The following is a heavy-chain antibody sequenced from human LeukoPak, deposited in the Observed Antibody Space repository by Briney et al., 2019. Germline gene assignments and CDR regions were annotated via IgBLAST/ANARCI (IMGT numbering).Heavy chain of an antibody. J-gene: IGHJ4*02. Sequence: GGSLRLSCAASGFTLSSYAMTWVRQAPGRGLEWVSSVDGGGGGTYYADSVKGRFTISRDNSKNTLYLQMNSLRAEDTAVYYCARGEYYFYFDYWGQGTLVTVSS. CDR3: ARGEYYFYFDY. V-gene: IGHV3-23*01. D-gene: IGHD2/OR15-2a*01. CDR2: VDGGGGGT. CDR1: GFTLSSYA.